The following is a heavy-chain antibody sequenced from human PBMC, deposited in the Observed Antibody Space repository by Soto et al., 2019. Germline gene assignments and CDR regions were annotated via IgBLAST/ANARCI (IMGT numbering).Heavy chain of an antibody. J-gene: IGHJ5*02. Sequence: SETLSLTCTVSGGSISSISYYWGWIRQPPGKGLEWIGSIYYSGSTYYNPSLKSRVTISVDTSKNQFSLKLSSVTAADTAVYYCARHWNQAAGTGSLYHWFDPWGQGTLVTVSS. CDR1: GGSISSISYY. D-gene: IGHD6-13*01. V-gene: IGHV4-39*01. CDR2: IYYSGST. CDR3: ARHWNQAAGTGSLYHWFDP.